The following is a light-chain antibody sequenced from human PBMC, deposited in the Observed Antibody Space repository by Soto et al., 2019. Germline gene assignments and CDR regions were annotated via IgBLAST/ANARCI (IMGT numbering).Light chain of an antibody. J-gene: IGKJ2*01. V-gene: IGKV3-15*01. CDR3: QQYKNWPEYT. Sequence: EIVLTQSPGTLSLSPWERATLSCRASQSVGNSLAWYQQIPGQAPRLLIYGASTRVTGIPARFSGSGSGTEFTLTITSLQSDDFAVYYCQQYKNWPEYTFGQGTKVDIK. CDR2: GAS. CDR1: QSVGNS.